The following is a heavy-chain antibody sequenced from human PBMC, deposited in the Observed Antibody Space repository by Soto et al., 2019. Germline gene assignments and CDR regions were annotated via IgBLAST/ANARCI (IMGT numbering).Heavy chain of an antibody. CDR3: ARGNIVVPAAMSNY. CDR2: IWYDGSNK. V-gene: IGHV3-33*01. J-gene: IGHJ4*02. D-gene: IGHD2-2*01. Sequence: VQLVESGGGVVQPGRSLRLSCAASGFTFSSYGMHWVRQAPGKGLEWVAVIWYDGSNKYYADSVKGRFTISRDNSKNTLYLQMNSLRAEDTAVYYCARGNIVVPAAMSNYWGQGTLVTVSS. CDR1: GFTFSSYG.